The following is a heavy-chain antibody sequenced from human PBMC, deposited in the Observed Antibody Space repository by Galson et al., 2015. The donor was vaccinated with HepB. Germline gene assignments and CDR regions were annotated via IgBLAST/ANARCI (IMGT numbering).Heavy chain of an antibody. D-gene: IGHD2-21*02. CDR2: IGTAGDP. J-gene: IGHJ2*01. CDR1: GFTFSSYD. CDR3: ARIRRGGDFNWYFDL. Sequence: SLRLSCAASGFTFSSYDMHWVRQATGKGLEWVSAIGTAGDPYYPGSVKGRFTISRESAKNSLYLQMNSLRAGDTAVYYCARIRRGGDFNWYFDLWGRGTLVTVSS. V-gene: IGHV3-13*05.